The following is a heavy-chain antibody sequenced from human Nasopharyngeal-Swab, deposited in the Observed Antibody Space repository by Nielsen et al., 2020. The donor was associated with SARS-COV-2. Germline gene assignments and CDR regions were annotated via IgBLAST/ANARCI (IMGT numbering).Heavy chain of an antibody. CDR2: ISGSGGST. J-gene: IGHJ3*02. V-gene: IGHV3-23*01. Sequence: GGSLRLSCSASGFTFSSYTMHWVRQAPGKGLEWVSAISGSGGSTYYADSVKGRFTISRDNSKNTLYLQMNSLRAEDTAVYYCAKDTYYDSSGYFLFGYAFDIWGQGTMVTVSS. CDR3: AKDTYYDSSGYFLFGYAFDI. CDR1: GFTFSSYT. D-gene: IGHD3-22*01.